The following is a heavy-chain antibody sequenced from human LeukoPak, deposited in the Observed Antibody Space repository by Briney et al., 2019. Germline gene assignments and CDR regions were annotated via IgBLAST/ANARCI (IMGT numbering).Heavy chain of an antibody. CDR3: ARDLGDSSSWYPATNWFDP. CDR2: ISSSSSYI. Sequence: GGSLRLSCAASGFTFSSYSMNWFRQAPGKGLEWVSSISSSSSYIYYADSVKGRFTISRDNAKNSLYLQMNSLRAEDTAVYYCARDLGDSSSWYPATNWFDPWGQGTLVTVSS. J-gene: IGHJ5*02. D-gene: IGHD6-13*01. CDR1: GFTFSSYS. V-gene: IGHV3-21*01.